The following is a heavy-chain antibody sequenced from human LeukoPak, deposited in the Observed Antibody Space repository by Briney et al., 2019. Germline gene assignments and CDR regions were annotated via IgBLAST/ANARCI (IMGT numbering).Heavy chain of an antibody. Sequence: GGSPRLSCAASGFTFSSYWMHWVRQAPGKGLVWVSRINSDGSSTSYADSVKGRFTISRDTAKNTLYLQMNSLRAEDTAVYYCARGKGYYSNDAFDIWGQGTTVTVSS. CDR3: ARGKGYYSNDAFDI. CDR1: GFTFSSYW. V-gene: IGHV3-74*01. D-gene: IGHD3-22*01. J-gene: IGHJ3*02. CDR2: INSDGSST.